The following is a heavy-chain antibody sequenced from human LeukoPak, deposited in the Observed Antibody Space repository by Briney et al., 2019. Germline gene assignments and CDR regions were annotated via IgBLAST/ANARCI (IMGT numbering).Heavy chain of an antibody. Sequence: SETLSLTCTVSGGSVSNSSYYWGWIRQSPGKGLEWLGTISYGGVTYYNPSLKSRLIISMDTSKNRFSLRLNSVAAADTAVYYCARVLRKGPYGDGGYFYFFMDVWGKGTTVTVSS. J-gene: IGHJ6*03. CDR2: ISYGGVT. D-gene: IGHD4-17*01. V-gene: IGHV4-39*07. CDR1: GGSVSNSSYY. CDR3: ARVLRKGPYGDGGYFYFFMDV.